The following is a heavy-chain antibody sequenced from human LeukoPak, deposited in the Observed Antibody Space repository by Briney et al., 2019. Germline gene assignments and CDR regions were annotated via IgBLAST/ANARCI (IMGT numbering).Heavy chain of an antibody. D-gene: IGHD1-7*01. CDR3: AKLDLTGTLY. J-gene: IGHJ4*02. CDR1: GFAFSSDA. CDR2: ITGSGDST. V-gene: IGHV3-23*01. Sequence: GGPLRLSCAATGFAFSSDAMSWVRQAPGKGLEWVSVITGSGDSTYYADSVKGRFTISRDNSKNTLYLQMNSLRAEDTAVYYCAKLDLTGTLYWSQGTLVTVSS.